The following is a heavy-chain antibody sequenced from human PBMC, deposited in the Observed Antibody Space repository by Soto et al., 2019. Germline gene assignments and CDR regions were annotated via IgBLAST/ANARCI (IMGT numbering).Heavy chain of an antibody. Sequence: PSETLSLTCTVSGDSFSRYKWSWIRQPPGKGLEYIGYMYSSGYTDYNPSLKSRVTMSLDTSKNQYSLKLTSATAADTAVYYCAREWSAFDPWGQGTLVTVSS. J-gene: IGHJ5*02. CDR3: AREWSAFDP. CDR2: MYSSGYT. CDR1: GDSFSRYK. D-gene: IGHD3-3*02. V-gene: IGHV4-59*01.